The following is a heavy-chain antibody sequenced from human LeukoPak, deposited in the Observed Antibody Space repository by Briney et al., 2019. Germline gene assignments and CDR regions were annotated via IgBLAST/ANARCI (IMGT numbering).Heavy chain of an antibody. D-gene: IGHD5-18*01. CDR2: IYYSGST. Sequence: SQTLSLTCTVSGDSISSGDYYWSWIRQPPGKGLEWIGYIYYSGSTNYNPSLKSRVTISVDTSKNQFSLKLSSVTAADTAVYYCATGYSYGSSGFDYWGQGTLVTVSS. J-gene: IGHJ4*02. V-gene: IGHV4-61*08. CDR1: GDSISSGDYY. CDR3: ATGYSYGSSGFDY.